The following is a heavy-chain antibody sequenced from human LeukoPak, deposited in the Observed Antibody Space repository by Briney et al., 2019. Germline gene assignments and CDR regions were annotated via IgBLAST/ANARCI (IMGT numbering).Heavy chain of an antibody. CDR1: GFTFSSYA. D-gene: IGHD3-3*01. Sequence: GGSLRLSCAASGFTFSSYAMSWVRQAPGKGLEWVSYISSSSSTIYYADSVKGRFTISRDNAKNSLYLQMNSLRAEDTAVYYCARGARYDFWSGYYKGDAFDIWGQGTMVTVSS. CDR3: ARGARYDFWSGYYKGDAFDI. V-gene: IGHV3-48*01. J-gene: IGHJ3*02. CDR2: ISSSSSTI.